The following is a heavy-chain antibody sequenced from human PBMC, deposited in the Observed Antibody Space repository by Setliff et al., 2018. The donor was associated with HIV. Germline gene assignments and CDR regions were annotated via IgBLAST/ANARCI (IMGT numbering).Heavy chain of an antibody. CDR2: LYNNGRNA. CDR1: GDSIINNPYY. J-gene: IGHJ5*02. V-gene: IGHV4-61*02. D-gene: IGHD7-27*01. CDR3: VREGPWKLGSIWFDP. Sequence: PSETLSLTCTVSGDSIINNPYYWTWIRQPAGKALEWIGRLYNNGRNANYNPSLQSRVIISADTSMNEFSLKLSSVTAADTAVYYCVREGPWKLGSIWFDPWGQGTLVTVSS.